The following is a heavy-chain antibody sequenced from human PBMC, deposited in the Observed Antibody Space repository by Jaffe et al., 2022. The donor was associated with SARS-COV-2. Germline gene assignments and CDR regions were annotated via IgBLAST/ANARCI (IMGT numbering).Heavy chain of an antibody. CDR2: IYTSGST. CDR1: GGSISSGSYY. V-gene: IGHV4-61*02. D-gene: IGHD5-12*01. Sequence: QVQLQESGPGLVKPSQTLSLTCTVSGGSISSGSYYWSWIRQPAGKGLEWIGRIYTSGSTNYNPSLKSRVTISVDTSKNQFSLKLSSVTAADTAVYYCAREGAATIYYFDYWGQGTLVTVSS. J-gene: IGHJ4*02. CDR3: AREGAATIYYFDY.